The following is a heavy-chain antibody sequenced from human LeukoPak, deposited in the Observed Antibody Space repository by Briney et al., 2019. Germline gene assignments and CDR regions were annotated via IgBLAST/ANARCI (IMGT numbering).Heavy chain of an antibody. CDR3: AKRETYYYDSSGYWLDY. J-gene: IGHJ4*02. CDR2: ISGSGGST. CDR1: GFTFSSYA. V-gene: IGHV3-23*01. D-gene: IGHD3-22*01. Sequence: PGGSLRLSCAASGFTFSSYAMSWVRQAPGKGLEWVSAISGSGGSTYYADSVKGRFTISRDNSKNTLYLQMSSLRAEDTAVYYCAKRETYYYDSSGYWLDYWGQGTLVTVSS.